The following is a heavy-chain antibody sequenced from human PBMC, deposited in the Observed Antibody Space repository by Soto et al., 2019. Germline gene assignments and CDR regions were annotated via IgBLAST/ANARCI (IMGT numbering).Heavy chain of an antibody. V-gene: IGHV1-18*01. CDR3: AREARTVVPAANYNWFDP. CDR2: ISAYNGNT. CDR1: GYTFTSYG. D-gene: IGHD2-2*01. Sequence: QVQLVQSGAEVKKPGASVKVSCKASGYTFTSYGISWVRQAPGQGLEWMGWISAYNGNTDYAQKLQGRVTMTTDTSTSTAYMELRSLRSDDTAVYYCAREARTVVPAANYNWFDPWGQGTLVTVSS. J-gene: IGHJ5*02.